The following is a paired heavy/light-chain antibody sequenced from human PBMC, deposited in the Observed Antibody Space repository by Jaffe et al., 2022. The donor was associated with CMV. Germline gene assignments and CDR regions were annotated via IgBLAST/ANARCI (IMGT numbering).Light chain of an antibody. Sequence: NFILTQPHSVSESPGKTVIISCTRIGGSIASKYVQWYQQRPGSAPTTVIYENNQRPSGVPDRFSGSIDRSSNSASLTISGLNTEDEADYYCQSSDPTSVIFGGGTKLTVL. J-gene: IGLJ2*01. CDR1: GGSIASKY. V-gene: IGLV6-57*04. CDR3: QSSDPTSVI. CDR2: ENN.
Heavy chain of an antibody. CDR1: GYTFIDYY. D-gene: IGHD2-2*01. V-gene: IGHV1-2*02. CDR2: VDPKGGGT. Sequence: QVHLVQSGAEVKKPGASVKVSCKASGYTFIDYYIHWVRQAPGQGLEWLGWVDPKGGGTMYAQNFQGRVTMTRDTSITTAYMELTTLRSDDTAVYYCAREFCTSGRCHGAWFDPWGQGALVIVSS. J-gene: IGHJ5*02. CDR3: AREFCTSGRCHGAWFDP.